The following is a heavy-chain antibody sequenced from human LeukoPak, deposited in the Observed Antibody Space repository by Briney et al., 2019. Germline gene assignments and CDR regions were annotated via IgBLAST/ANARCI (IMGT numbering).Heavy chain of an antibody. CDR1: GGSISSIGYY. V-gene: IGHV4-39*01. D-gene: IGHD3-22*01. Sequence: SETLSLTCTVSGGSISSIGYYWGWIRQPPGKGLEWIGSIYYNGNTYYNSSLKSRVTISVDTSKKQFSLKLSAVTAADTAVYYCAIRYYDASGFLSDYWGQGTLVSVSS. CDR2: IYYNGNT. J-gene: IGHJ4*02. CDR3: AIRYYDASGFLSDY.